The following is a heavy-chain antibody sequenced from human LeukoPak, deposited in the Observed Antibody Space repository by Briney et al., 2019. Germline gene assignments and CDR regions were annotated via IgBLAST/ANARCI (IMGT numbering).Heavy chain of an antibody. V-gene: IGHV3-33*01. D-gene: IGHD5-24*01. CDR2: IWYDGSSK. J-gene: IGHJ4*02. Sequence: GRSLRLSCAASGFTFSSYGMHWVRQAPGKGLEWVAIIWYDGSSKYYADSVKGRFTISRDNSKNTLYPQMNSLRAEDTSVYFCARDRAMASLYYFDYWGQGTLVTVSS. CDR1: GFTFSSYG. CDR3: ARDRAMASLYYFDY.